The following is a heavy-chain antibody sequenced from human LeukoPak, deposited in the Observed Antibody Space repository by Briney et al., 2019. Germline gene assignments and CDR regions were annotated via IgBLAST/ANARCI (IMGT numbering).Heavy chain of an antibody. D-gene: IGHD1-26*01. CDR2: SRDKDNRYTT. V-gene: IGHV3-72*01. CDR1: GFAISDYY. Sequence: GGSLSLSCEVSGFAISDYYMDWVRQAPGKGLEWVGRSRDKDNRYTTEYAASVKGRISISRDDSKNSMYLQMNNLKIEDTAVYYCTRGRSGTWPWYFDSWGQGTLVTVSS. CDR3: TRGRSGTWPWYFDS. J-gene: IGHJ4*02.